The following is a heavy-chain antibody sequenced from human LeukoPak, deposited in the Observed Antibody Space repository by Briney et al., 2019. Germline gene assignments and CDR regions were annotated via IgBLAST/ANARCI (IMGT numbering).Heavy chain of an antibody. CDR2: SYYSGST. Sequence: PSQTLSLTCTVSGGSISSGGYYWSWIRQHPGKGLEWIGYSYYSGSTYYNPSRKSRVTISVDTSKNQFSLKLSSVTAADTAVYYCAREKIGYCSGGSCQGIFDYWGQGTLVTVSS. J-gene: IGHJ4*02. V-gene: IGHV4-31*03. CDR3: AREKIGYCSGGSCQGIFDY. D-gene: IGHD2-15*01. CDR1: GGSISSGGYY.